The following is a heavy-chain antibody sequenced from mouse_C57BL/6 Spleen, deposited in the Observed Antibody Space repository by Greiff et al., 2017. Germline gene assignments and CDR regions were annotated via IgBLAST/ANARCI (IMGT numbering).Heavy chain of an antibody. CDR2: IDPSDSYT. CDR3: ARYDYDVGLAY. CDR1: GYTFTSYW. D-gene: IGHD2-4*01. V-gene: IGHV1-69*01. Sequence: QVQLQQPGAELVMPGASVKLSCKASGYTFTSYWMHWVKQRPGQGLEWIGEIDPSDSYTNYNQKFKGKSTLTVDKSSSTAYMQLSSLTSEDSAVYYCARYDYDVGLAYWGQGTLVTVSA. J-gene: IGHJ3*01.